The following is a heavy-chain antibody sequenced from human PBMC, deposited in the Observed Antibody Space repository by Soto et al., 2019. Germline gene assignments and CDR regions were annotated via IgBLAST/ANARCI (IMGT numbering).Heavy chain of an antibody. V-gene: IGHV1-3*01. CDR1: GYTFTSYA. Sequence: ASVKVSCKASGYTFTSYAMHWVRQAPGQRLEWMGWINAGNGNTKYSQKLQGRVTMTTDTSTSTAYMELRSLRSDDTAVYYCARGLELAGHAYYFDYWGQGTLVTVSS. CDR2: INAGNGNT. CDR3: ARGLELAGHAYYFDY. J-gene: IGHJ4*02. D-gene: IGHD1-7*01.